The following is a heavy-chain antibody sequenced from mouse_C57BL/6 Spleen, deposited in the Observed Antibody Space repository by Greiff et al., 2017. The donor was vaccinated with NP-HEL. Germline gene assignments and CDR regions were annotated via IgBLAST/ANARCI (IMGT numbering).Heavy chain of an antibody. D-gene: IGHD2-1*01. CDR3: ARFEGICYGNYVGYYAMDY. J-gene: IGHJ4*01. CDR1: GYAFSSYW. CDR2: IYPGDGDT. Sequence: QVQLQQSGAELVKPGASVKISCKASGYAFSSYWMNWVKQRPGKGLEWIGQIYPGDGDTNYNGKFKGKATLTADKSSSTAYMQLSSLTSEDSAVYFCARFEGICYGNYVGYYAMDYWGQGTSVTVSS. V-gene: IGHV1-80*01.